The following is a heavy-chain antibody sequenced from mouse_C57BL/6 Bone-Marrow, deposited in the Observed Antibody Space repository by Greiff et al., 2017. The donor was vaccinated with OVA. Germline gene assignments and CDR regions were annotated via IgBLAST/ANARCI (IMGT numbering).Heavy chain of an antibody. Sequence: EVQVVESGEGLVKPGGSLKLSCAASGFTFSSYAMSWVRPTPEQRLAWVAYISSGGDYIYYAATVKGRFTISRDNARNTLYLQMSSLKSEDTAMYYCTRDMYYGSHPYAMDYWGQGTSVTVSS. CDR1: GFTFSSYA. V-gene: IGHV5-9-1*02. J-gene: IGHJ4*01. CDR2: ISSGGDYI. D-gene: IGHD1-1*01. CDR3: TRDMYYGSHPYAMDY.